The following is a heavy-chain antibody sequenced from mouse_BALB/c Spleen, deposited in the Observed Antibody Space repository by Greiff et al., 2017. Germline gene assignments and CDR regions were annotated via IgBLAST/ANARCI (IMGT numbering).Heavy chain of an antibody. D-gene: IGHD1-1*01. CDR2: ISSGGST. CDR3: AREDYGSSYFDY. Sequence: EVMLVESGGGLVKPGGSLTLSCAASGFTFSSYAMSWVRQTPEKRLEWVASISSGGSTYYPDSVKGRFTISRDNARNILYLQMSSLRSEDTAMYYCAREDYGSSYFDYWGQGTTLTVSS. J-gene: IGHJ2*01. V-gene: IGHV5-6-5*01. CDR1: GFTFSSYA.